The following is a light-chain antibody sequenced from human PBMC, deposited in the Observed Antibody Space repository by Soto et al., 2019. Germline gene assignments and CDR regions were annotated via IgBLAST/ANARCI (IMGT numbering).Light chain of an antibody. Sequence: DIQMTQSPSTLSASVGDRVTITCRASQTISSWLAWYQQKPGKAPKLLIYKASSLESGVPSRFSGSGSGTEITLTISSLQPDDVATYYCQQYSSYPKTFGQGTRVEIK. CDR1: QTISSW. J-gene: IGKJ1*01. V-gene: IGKV1-5*03. CDR2: KAS. CDR3: QQYSSYPKT.